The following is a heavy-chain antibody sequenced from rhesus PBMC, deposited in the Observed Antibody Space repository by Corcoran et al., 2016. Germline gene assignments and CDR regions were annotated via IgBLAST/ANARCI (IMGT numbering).Heavy chain of an antibody. Sequence: QVQLQESGPGLVKPSETLSLTCAVSGGSISSNYWSWIRQPPVKGLECIGYNYGSSGSTYYNPSLMSRVTISTDTSKNQFSLKLSSVTAADPAVYYCARVARYSTLLDSWGQGVVVTVSS. V-gene: IGHV4-160*01. CDR3: ARVARYSTLLDS. D-gene: IGHD4-23*01. CDR2: NYGSSGST. J-gene: IGHJ6*01. CDR1: GGSISSNY.